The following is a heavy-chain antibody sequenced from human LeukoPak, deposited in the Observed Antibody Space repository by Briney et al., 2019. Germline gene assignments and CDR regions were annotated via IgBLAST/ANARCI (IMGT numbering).Heavy chain of an antibody. V-gene: IGHV3-33*01. D-gene: IGHD7-27*01. CDR3: TTVWGWLYYFDY. CDR2: IWYDGSNK. Sequence: PGRSLRLSCAASGFTFSSYGMHWVRQAPGKGLEWVAVIWYDGSNKYYADSVKGRFTISRDNSKNTLYLQMNSLRAEDTAVYYCTTVWGWLYYFDYWGQGTLVTVSS. CDR1: GFTFSSYG. J-gene: IGHJ4*02.